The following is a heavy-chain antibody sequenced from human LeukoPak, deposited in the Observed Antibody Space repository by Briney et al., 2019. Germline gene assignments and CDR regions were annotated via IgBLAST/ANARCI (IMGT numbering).Heavy chain of an antibody. CDR2: ISGSGGST. J-gene: IGHJ4*02. CDR3: ATLTPYCSSTSCQGADY. D-gene: IGHD2-2*01. V-gene: IGHV3-23*01. CDR1: GFTFSSYW. Sequence: GGSLRLSCAASGFTFSSYWMHWVRQAPGKGLEWVSAISGSGGSTYYADSVKGRFTISRDNSKNTLYLQMNSLRAEDTAVYYCATLTPYCSSTSCQGADYWGQGTLVTVSS.